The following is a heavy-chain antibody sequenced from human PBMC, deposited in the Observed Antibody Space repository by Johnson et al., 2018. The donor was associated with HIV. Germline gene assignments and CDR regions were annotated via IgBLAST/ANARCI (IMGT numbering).Heavy chain of an antibody. D-gene: IGHD6-19*01. Sequence: QAQLVESGGGVVQPGRSLRLSCAASGFTFNNYGMHWVRQAPGKGLAWVAIIWYDGSNKYYADSVKGRFTISRDNSKNPLYLQMNSLRAEDTAVYYCAKGVVVAGSVHDAFDIWGQGTMVTVSS. CDR3: AKGVVVAGSVHDAFDI. J-gene: IGHJ3*02. CDR2: IWYDGSNK. V-gene: IGHV3-33*06. CDR1: GFTFNNYG.